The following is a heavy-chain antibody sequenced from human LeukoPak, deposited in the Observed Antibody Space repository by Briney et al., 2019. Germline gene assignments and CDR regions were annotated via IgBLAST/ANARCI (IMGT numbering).Heavy chain of an antibody. D-gene: IGHD6-19*01. CDR1: GGSISSSSYY. V-gene: IGHV4-39*07. J-gene: IGHJ4*02. Sequence: SETLSLTCTVSGGSISSSSYYWDWIRQPPGKGLEWIGSIYYSGSTYYNPSLKSRGTISVDTSKKHFSLKLSSVTAADTAVYFCASDTVVADGFFHSWGQGTLVTVSS. CDR2: IYYSGST. CDR3: ASDTVVADGFFHS.